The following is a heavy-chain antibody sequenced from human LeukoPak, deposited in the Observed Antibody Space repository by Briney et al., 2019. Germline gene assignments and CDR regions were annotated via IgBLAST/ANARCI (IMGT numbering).Heavy chain of an antibody. J-gene: IGHJ4*02. D-gene: IGHD3-10*01. CDR3: AKDRISYTTSPGELSH. CDR1: GFIFNTYA. V-gene: IGHV3-23*01. CDR2: IRGSGEST. Sequence: GGSLRLSCAASGFIFNTYAMSWVRQAPGKGLEWVSTIRGSGESTHFADSVQGRFTISRDNSLYTVYLQMDSLRGDDTAVYYCAKDRISYTTSPGELSHWGQGTLVIVSS.